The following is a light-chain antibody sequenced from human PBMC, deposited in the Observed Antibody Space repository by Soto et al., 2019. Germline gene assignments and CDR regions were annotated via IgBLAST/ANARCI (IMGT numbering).Light chain of an antibody. CDR1: SSNIGGNY. V-gene: IGLV1-47*01. Sequence: QSVLTQSPSASGTPGQSVTISCYGSSSNIGGNYVYWYQQVPGTAPKLLIYRNEKRASGVPDRFSGSKSGTSAALAISGLRSEDEADYYCASWDDSLSGYVVFGGGTQLTVL. J-gene: IGLJ2*01. CDR3: ASWDDSLSGYVV. CDR2: RNE.